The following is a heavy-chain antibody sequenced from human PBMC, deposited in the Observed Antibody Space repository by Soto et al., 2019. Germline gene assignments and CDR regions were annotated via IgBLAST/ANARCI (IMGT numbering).Heavy chain of an antibody. D-gene: IGHD6-19*01. CDR2: IIPIFGTA. Sequence: QVQLVQSGAEVKKPGSSVKVSCKASGGTFSSYAISWVRQAPGQGLEWMGGIIPIFGTANYAQKFQGRVTITEDESTSTAYMELSSLRSEDTAVYYCARDLGYSSGWFPNWFDPWGQGTLVTVSS. V-gene: IGHV1-69*01. CDR3: ARDLGYSSGWFPNWFDP. CDR1: GGTFSSYA. J-gene: IGHJ5*02.